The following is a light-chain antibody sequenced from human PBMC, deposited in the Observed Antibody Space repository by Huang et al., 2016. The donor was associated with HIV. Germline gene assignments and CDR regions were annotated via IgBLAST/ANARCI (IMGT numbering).Light chain of an antibody. CDR1: QSISSNF. CDR3: QQYGSSTIA. CDR2: CAI. Sequence: EIVLTQSPGTLSLSPGERATLSCRARQSISSNFLAWYQQKPGQAPRLIIHCAIHRATGIPDRFSGSGSGTDFTLTISRLESEDFAVYYCQQYGSSTIAFGQGTRLEIK. J-gene: IGKJ5*01. V-gene: IGKV3-20*01.